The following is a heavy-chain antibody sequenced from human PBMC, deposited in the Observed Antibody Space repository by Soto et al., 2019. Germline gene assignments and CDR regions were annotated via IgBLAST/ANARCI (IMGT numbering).Heavy chain of an antibody. CDR2: IILILGIA. D-gene: IGHD3-16*02. CDR1: GGTFSSYT. CDR3: ARAGMITFGGVIESFDY. Sequence: GASVKVSCKASGGTFSSYTISWVRQAPGQGLEWMGRIILILGIANYAQKFQGRVTITADKSTSTAYMELSSLRSEDTAVYYCARAGMITFGGVIESFDYWGQGTLVTVSS. J-gene: IGHJ4*02. V-gene: IGHV1-69*02.